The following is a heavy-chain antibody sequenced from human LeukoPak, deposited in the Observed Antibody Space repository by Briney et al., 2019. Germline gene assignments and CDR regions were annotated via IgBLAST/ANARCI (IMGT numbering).Heavy chain of an antibody. CDR1: GYTFTSYY. J-gene: IGHJ6*02. Sequence: GASVKDSCKASGYTFTSYYMHWVRQAPGQGLEWMGIINPSGGSTSYAQKFQGRVTMTRDMSTSTVYMELSSLRSEDTAVYYCARDSYLGYYGMDVWGQGTTVTVSS. CDR3: ARDSYLGYYGMDV. V-gene: IGHV1-46*01. CDR2: INPSGGST. D-gene: IGHD3-10*01.